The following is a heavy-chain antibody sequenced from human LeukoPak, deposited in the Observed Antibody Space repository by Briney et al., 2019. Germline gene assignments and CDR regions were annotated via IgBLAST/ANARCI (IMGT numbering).Heavy chain of an antibody. CDR3: ARDHSSAVARAHDY. V-gene: IGHV1-18*01. CDR2: ISAYNGNT. Sequence: ASVKVSCKASGYTFTSYGVSWVRQAPGQGLEWMGWISAYNGNTNYAQKLQGRVTMTTDTSTSTAYMELRSLRSDDTAVYYCARDHSSAVARAHDYWGQGTLVTVSS. D-gene: IGHD6-19*01. J-gene: IGHJ4*02. CDR1: GYTFTSYG.